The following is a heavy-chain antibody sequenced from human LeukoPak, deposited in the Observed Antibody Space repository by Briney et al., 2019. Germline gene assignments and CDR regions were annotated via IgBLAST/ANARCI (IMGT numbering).Heavy chain of an antibody. D-gene: IGHD6-19*01. CDR3: ARGRRVLAVAGTEGVYYYYGMDV. CDR2: ISYDGSNK. J-gene: IGHJ6*04. Sequence: PGGSLRLSCAASGFTFSSYAMHWVRQAPGKGLEGVAVISYDGSNKYYADSVKGRFTISRDNSKNTLYLQMNSLRAEDTAVYYCARGRRVLAVAGTEGVYYYYGMDVWGKGTTVTVSP. V-gene: IGHV3-30*04. CDR1: GFTFSSYA.